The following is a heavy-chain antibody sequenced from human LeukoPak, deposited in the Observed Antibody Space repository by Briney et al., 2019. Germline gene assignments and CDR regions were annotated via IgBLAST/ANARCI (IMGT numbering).Heavy chain of an antibody. CDR1: GGSFSGYY. D-gene: IGHD3-16*01. J-gene: IGHJ4*02. V-gene: IGHV4-34*01. CDR3: ARRRWADY. CDR2: INHSGST. Sequence: PSETLSLTCAVYGGSFSGYYWSWIRQPPGKGLEWIGEINHSGSTNYNPSLKSRVTISVDTSKNQFSLKLSSVTAADTAVYYCARRRWADYWGQGTLVTVSS.